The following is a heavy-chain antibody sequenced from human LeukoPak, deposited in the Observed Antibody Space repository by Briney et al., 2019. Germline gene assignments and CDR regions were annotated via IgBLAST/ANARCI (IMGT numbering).Heavy chain of an antibody. CDR2: IYHSGST. CDR3: ARSIVVVVAATAIYFDY. J-gene: IGHJ4*02. Sequence: SETLSLTCAVSGGSISSSNWWSWVRQPPGKGLEWIGEIYHSGSTNYNPSLKSRVTISVDKSKNQFPLKLSSVTAADTAVYYCARSIVVVVAATAIYFDYWGQGTLVTVSS. D-gene: IGHD2-15*01. CDR1: GGSISSSNW. V-gene: IGHV4-4*02.